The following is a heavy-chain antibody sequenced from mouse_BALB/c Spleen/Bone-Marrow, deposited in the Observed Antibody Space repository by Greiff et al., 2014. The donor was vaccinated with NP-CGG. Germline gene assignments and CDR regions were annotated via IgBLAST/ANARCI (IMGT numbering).Heavy chain of an antibody. CDR3: ARRANWDAMDY. V-gene: IGHV5-17*02. Sequence: EVKVEESGGGLVRPGGSRKLSCAASGFTFSSFGMHWVRQAPEKGLEWVAYISSGSSTIYYADTVKGRFTISRDNPKNTLFLQMTSLRSGDTAMYYCARRANWDAMDYWGQGTSVTVSS. D-gene: IGHD4-1*01. CDR2: ISSGSSTI. CDR1: GFTFSSFG. J-gene: IGHJ4*01.